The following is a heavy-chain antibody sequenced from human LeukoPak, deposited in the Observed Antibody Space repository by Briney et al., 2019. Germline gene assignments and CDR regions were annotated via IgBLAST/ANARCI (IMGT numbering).Heavy chain of an antibody. V-gene: IGHV4-61*01. D-gene: IGHD6-6*01. CDR2: IYYSGST. Sequence: SQTLSLTCTVSGGSISSGSYYWSWIRQPPGKGLEWIGYIYYSGSTNYNPSLKSRVTISVDTSKNQFSLKLSSVTAADTAVYYCARLAFSSSSWFDPWGQGTLVTVSS. CDR3: ARLAFSSSSWFDP. J-gene: IGHJ5*02. CDR1: GGSISSGSYY.